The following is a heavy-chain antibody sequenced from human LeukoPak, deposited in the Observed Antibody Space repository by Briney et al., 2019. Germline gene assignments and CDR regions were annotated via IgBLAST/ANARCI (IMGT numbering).Heavy chain of an antibody. CDR2: MLNSAST. Sequence: KSSETLSLTCTVSGDSVSGGSISSYYWSWIRQPPGKGLEWVGYMLNSASTNNNPSLKSRVTISIDTSKNQFSLRLGSVTAADTAVYYCARGVPLSCSHGVCSGYYFDYWGQGSLVTVSS. CDR1: GGSISSYY. D-gene: IGHD2-8*01. CDR3: ARGVPLSCSHGVCSGYYFDY. V-gene: IGHV4-59*01. J-gene: IGHJ4*02.